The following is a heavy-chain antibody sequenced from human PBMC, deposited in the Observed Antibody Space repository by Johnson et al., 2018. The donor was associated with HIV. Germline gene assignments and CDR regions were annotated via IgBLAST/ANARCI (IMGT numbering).Heavy chain of an antibody. V-gene: IGHV3-30*04. Sequence: QVQLVESGGGVVRPGGSLRLSCAASGYTLSRYVLYWGRQAPGKGLEWVAVIPYDGSNKYSADSVKGRFTISRDNAKNSLYLQMNSLRAEDRALYYCAGARGEGVSRTDAFDIWGQGTMVTVSS. D-gene: IGHD6-6*01. CDR2: IPYDGSNK. CDR3: AGARGEGVSRTDAFDI. J-gene: IGHJ3*02. CDR1: GYTLSRYV.